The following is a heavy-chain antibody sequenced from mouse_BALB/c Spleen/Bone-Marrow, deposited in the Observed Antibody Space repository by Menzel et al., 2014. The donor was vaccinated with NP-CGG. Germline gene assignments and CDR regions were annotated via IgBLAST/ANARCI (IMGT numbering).Heavy chain of an antibody. CDR2: IWGDGST. CDR3: ARDSFLITRALDY. J-gene: IGHJ4*01. Sequence: VMLVESGPGLVAPSQCLSITCTVSGFSLTGYGVSWVRQPPGKGLEWLGMIWGDGSTDYNSGLKSRLSISEDNSKSQVFLKVNSLQTEDTARYYCARDSFLITRALDYWGQGTSVTVSS. V-gene: IGHV2-6-7*01. CDR1: GFSLTGYG. D-gene: IGHD2-4*01.